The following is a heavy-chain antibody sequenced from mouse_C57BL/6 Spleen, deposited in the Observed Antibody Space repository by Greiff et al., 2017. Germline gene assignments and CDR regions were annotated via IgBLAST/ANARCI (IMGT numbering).Heavy chain of an antibody. CDR3: ARRGGYGYYAMDD. CDR2: IDPSDSET. J-gene: IGHJ4*01. V-gene: IGHV1-52*01. D-gene: IGHD2-2*01. CDR1: GYTFTSYW. Sequence: QVQLQQPGAELVRPGSSVKLSCKASGYTFTSYWMHWVQQRPIQGLEWIGNIDPSDSETHYNQKFKDKATLTVDKSSSTAYMQLSSLTSEDSAVYYCARRGGYGYYAMDDWGQGTSVTVSS.